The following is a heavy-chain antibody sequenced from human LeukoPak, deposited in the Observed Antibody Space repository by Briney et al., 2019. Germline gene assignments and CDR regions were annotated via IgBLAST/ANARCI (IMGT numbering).Heavy chain of an antibody. D-gene: IGHD3-3*01. CDR2: IIPILGIA. J-gene: IGHJ4*02. CDR1: GGTFSSYT. Sequence: SVKVSCKASGGTFSSYTISWVRQAPGQGLEWMGRIIPILGIANYAQEFQGRVTITADKSTSTAYMELSSLRSEDTAVYYCARAIDDFWSGYPDYWGQGTLVTVSS. V-gene: IGHV1-69*02. CDR3: ARAIDDFWSGYPDY.